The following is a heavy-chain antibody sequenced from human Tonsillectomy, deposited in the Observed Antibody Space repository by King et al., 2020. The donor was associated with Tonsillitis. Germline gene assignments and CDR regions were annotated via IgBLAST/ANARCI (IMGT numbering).Heavy chain of an antibody. J-gene: IGHJ4*02. Sequence: VQLVESGGGLVKPGGSLRLSCADSGFTFSNAWMSWVRQAPGKGLEWVGRIKSKTDGGTTDYAEPVKGRFTISRDDSKNTLYLHMNSLKTEDTAVYYCTTDHLVGATTFDYWGQGTLVTVSS. CDR2: IKSKTDGGTT. CDR3: TTDHLVGATTFDY. D-gene: IGHD1-26*01. V-gene: IGHV3-15*01. CDR1: GFTFSNAW.